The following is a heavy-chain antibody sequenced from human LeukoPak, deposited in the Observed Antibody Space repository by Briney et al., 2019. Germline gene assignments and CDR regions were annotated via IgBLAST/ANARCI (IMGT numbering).Heavy chain of an antibody. V-gene: IGHV1-18*04. CDR2: ISADNGNT. Sequence: GASVKVSCKASGYTFISHGISWVRQAPGQGPEWMGWISADNGNTNYAQKFQGRVSMTTDTSTSTAYMELRSLRSDDTAVYYCARGRARFGELFHVFDIWGQGTMVTVSS. CDR3: ARGRARFGELFHVFDI. J-gene: IGHJ3*02. CDR1: GYTFISHG. D-gene: IGHD3-10*01.